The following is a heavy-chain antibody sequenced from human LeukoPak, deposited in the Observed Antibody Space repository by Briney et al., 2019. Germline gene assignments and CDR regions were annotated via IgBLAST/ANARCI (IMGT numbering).Heavy chain of an antibody. CDR1: GFAFSSYS. CDR2: ISSSSSYI. J-gene: IGHJ4*02. CDR3: ASSYYYDNSGYFGY. Sequence: GGFLRLSCAASGFAFSSYSMNWVRQAPGKGLEWVSFISSSSSYIYYADSVKGRFTISRDNAKNSLYLQMNSLRAEDTAVYYCASSYYYDNSGYFGYWGQGTLVTVSS. V-gene: IGHV3-21*01. D-gene: IGHD3-22*01.